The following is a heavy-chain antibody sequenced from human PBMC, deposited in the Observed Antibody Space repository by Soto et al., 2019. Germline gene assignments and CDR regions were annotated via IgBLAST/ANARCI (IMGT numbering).Heavy chain of an antibody. D-gene: IGHD5-12*01. CDR1: GGSFSGYY. V-gene: IGHV4-34*01. Sequence: QVQLQQWGAGLLKPSETLSLTCAVYGGSFSGYYWSWIRQPPGKGLEWIGEINHSGSTNYNPSLKSRATISVHTSKNQFSLKLSSVTAADTAVYYCARGSLLIVATIKGGPAFDIWGQGTMVTVSS. CDR3: ARGSLLIVATIKGGPAFDI. CDR2: INHSGST. J-gene: IGHJ3*02.